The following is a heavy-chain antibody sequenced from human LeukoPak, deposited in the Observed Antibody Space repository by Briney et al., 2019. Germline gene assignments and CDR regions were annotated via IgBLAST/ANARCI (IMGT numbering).Heavy chain of an antibody. CDR1: GYTFTSYD. CDR2: MNPNSGNT. D-gene: IGHD3-10*01. V-gene: IGHV1-8*01. J-gene: IGHJ5*02. Sequence: ASVKVSCKASGYTFTSYDINWVRQATGQGLEWMGWMNPNSGNTGYAQKFQGRVTMTRNTSISTAYMELSSLRSEDTAVYYCARNRFSGRMVRGVTNRGNWFDPWGQGTLVTVSS. CDR3: ARNRFSGRMVRGVTNRGNWFDP.